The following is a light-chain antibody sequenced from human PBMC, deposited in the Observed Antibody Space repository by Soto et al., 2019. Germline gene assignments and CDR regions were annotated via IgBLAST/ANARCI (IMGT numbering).Light chain of an antibody. Sequence: DIVMTQSPDSLAVSLGERATINCKSSESVLYSSNNKNYLTWYQRKPGQPPRLLIYWASARASGVPDRFSGSGSVTDITLTISSLQAEDVAVYYCQPYYSIPTFGQGTKLEI. V-gene: IGKV4-1*01. CDR2: WAS. J-gene: IGKJ2*01. CDR3: QPYYSIPT. CDR1: ESVLYSSNNKNY.